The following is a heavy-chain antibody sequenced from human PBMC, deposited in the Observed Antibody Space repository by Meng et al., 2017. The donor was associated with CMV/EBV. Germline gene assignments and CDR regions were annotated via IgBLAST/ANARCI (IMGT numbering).Heavy chain of an antibody. CDR2: INHSGST. CDR1: SFSGYY. CDR3: ARGEIVVVPAAIRFNWYFDL. D-gene: IGHD2-2*02. Sequence: SFSGYYCSWIRQPPGKGLEWIGEINHSGSTNYNPSLKSRVTISVDTSKNQFSLKLSSVTAADTAVYYCARGEIVVVPAAIRFNWYFDLWGRGTLVTVSS. J-gene: IGHJ2*01. V-gene: IGHV4-34*01.